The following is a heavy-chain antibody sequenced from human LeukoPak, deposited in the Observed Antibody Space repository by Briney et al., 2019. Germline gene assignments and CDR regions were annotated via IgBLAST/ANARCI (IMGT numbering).Heavy chain of an antibody. V-gene: IGHV3-66*01. CDR3: ARAPYYYDSSGYLYGMDV. D-gene: IGHD3-22*01. Sequence: GGSLRLSCAASGFTFSSYAMSWVRQAPGKGLEWVSVIYSGGSTYYADSVKGRFTISRDNSKNTLYLQMNSLRAEDTAVYYCARAPYYYDSSGYLYGMDVWGQGTTVTVSS. CDR1: GFTFSSYA. J-gene: IGHJ6*02. CDR2: IYSGGST.